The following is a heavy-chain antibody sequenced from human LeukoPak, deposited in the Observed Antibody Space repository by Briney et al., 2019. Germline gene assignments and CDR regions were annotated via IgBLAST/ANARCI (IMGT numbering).Heavy chain of an antibody. J-gene: IGHJ3*02. D-gene: IGHD3-16*01. CDR1: GGTFSNYA. V-gene: IGHV1-69*13. Sequence: SVKVSCKASGGTFSNYAISWVRQAPGQGLEWMGGIIPILGTRNYAQKLQDRVTITADESTAYMELSSLRSEDTAVYYCARDSVGDIMMHGIDIWGQGTMVTVSS. CDR2: IIPILGTR. CDR3: ARDSVGDIMMHGIDI.